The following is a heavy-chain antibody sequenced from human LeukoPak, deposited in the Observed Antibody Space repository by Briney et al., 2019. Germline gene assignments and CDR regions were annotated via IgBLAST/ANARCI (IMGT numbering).Heavy chain of an antibody. CDR1: GLTFSSCE. J-gene: IGHJ3*02. Sequence: GVSLRLSCAASGLTFSSCEMNWVRQAPGKGLEWVSYISSSGSTIYYADSVKGRFTISRDNAKNSLYLQMNSLRAEDTAVYYCARDSGYSCGWYLAFDIWGQGTMVTVSS. D-gene: IGHD6-19*01. V-gene: IGHV3-48*03. CDR2: ISSSGSTI. CDR3: ARDSGYSCGWYLAFDI.